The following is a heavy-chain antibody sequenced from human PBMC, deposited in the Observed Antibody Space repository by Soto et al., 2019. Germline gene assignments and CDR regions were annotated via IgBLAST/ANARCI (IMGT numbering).Heavy chain of an antibody. CDR2: IGGISSTI. V-gene: IGHV3-48*02. J-gene: IGHJ4*02. Sequence: GGSLRLSCAASGFTFSTYSMNWLRQAPGKGLEWVSYIGGISSTITYADSVKGRFTISRDNAKNSLHLQMNSLRDEDTAVYYCARDTDYAFDYWGQGTLVTVSS. D-gene: IGHD2-2*01. CDR1: GFTFSTYS. CDR3: ARDTDYAFDY.